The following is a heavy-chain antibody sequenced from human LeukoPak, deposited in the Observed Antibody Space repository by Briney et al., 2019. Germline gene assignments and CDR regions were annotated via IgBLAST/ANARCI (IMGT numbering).Heavy chain of an antibody. Sequence: PGGSLRLSCAASGFTFDDYGMSWVRQAPGKGLEWVSGINWNGGSTGYADSVKGRFTISRDNAKNSLYLQMNSLRAEDTALYYCARDSYSGSYSYFDYWGQGTLVNVSS. D-gene: IGHD1-26*01. V-gene: IGHV3-20*04. CDR3: ARDSYSGSYSYFDY. CDR2: INWNGGST. J-gene: IGHJ4*02. CDR1: GFTFDDYG.